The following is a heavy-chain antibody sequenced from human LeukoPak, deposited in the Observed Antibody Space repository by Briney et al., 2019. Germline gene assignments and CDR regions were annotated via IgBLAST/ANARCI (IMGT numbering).Heavy chain of an antibody. Sequence: GGSLRLSCAASGFTFSSYGMHWVPQAPGKGREWVAFIRYDGSNKYYADSVKGRFTISRDNSKNTLYLQMNSLRAEDTAVYYCAKEYDYSNYVLGYWGQGTLVTVSS. D-gene: IGHD4-11*01. J-gene: IGHJ4*02. V-gene: IGHV3-30*02. CDR3: AKEYDYSNYVLGY. CDR2: IRYDGSNK. CDR1: GFTFSSYG.